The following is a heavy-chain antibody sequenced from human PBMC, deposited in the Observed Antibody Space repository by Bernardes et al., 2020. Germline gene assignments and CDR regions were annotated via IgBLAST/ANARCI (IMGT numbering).Heavy chain of an antibody. CDR2: INHSGST. D-gene: IGHD4-17*01. CDR3: ASMTTVTTPHIYWYFDL. J-gene: IGHJ2*01. V-gene: IGHV4-34*01. CDR1: GGSFSGYY. Sequence: SETLSLTCAVYGGSFSGYYWSWIRQPPGKGLEWIGEINHSGSTNYNPSLKSRVTISVDTSKNQFSLKLSSVTAADTAVYYCASMTTVTTPHIYWYFDLWGRGTLVTVSS.